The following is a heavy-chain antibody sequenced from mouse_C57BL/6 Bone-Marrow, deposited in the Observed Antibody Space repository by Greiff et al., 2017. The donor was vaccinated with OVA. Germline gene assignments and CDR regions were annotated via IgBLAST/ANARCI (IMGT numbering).Heavy chain of an antibody. CDR1: GYTFTSYW. V-gene: IGHV1-52*01. CDR2: IDPSDSET. Sequence: VQLQQPGAELVRPGSSVKLSCKASGYTFTSYWMHWVKQRPIQGLEWIGNIDPSDSETHYNQKFKDKATLTVDKSSSTAYMQLSSLTSEDSAVYYCAREGDDYDGSYYWYFDVWGTGTTVTVSS. J-gene: IGHJ1*03. CDR3: AREGDDYDGSYYWYFDV. D-gene: IGHD2-4*01.